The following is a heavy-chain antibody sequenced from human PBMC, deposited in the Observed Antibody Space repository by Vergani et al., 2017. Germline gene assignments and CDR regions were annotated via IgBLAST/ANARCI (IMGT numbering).Heavy chain of an antibody. J-gene: IGHJ6*02. V-gene: IGHV3-23*01. Sequence: EVQLLESGGGLVQPGGSLRLSCAASGFTFSTYAMTWVRQAPGKGLAWVSSISGPGLSTYYADSVKGRFSISRDNSKNTVFLQMHSLRAEDTAIYYCVKERKAHGGMDVWGQGTTVTVSS. CDR1: GFTFSTYA. CDR2: ISGPGLST. CDR3: VKERKAHGGMDV. D-gene: IGHD1-14*01.